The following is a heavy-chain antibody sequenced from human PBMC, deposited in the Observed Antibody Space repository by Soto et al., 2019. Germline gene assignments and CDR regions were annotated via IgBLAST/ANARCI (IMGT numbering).Heavy chain of an antibody. V-gene: IGHV1-2*04. CDR3: ARSQYAVATRWFDP. CDR2: INPNSGGT. D-gene: IGHD5-12*01. Sequence: VKVSCKASGYTFTGYYMHWVRQAPGQGLEWMGWINPNSGGTNYAQKFQGWVTMTRDTSISTAYMELSRLRPDDTAVYYCARSQYAVATRWFDPWGQGTLVTVSS. CDR1: GYTFTGYY. J-gene: IGHJ5*02.